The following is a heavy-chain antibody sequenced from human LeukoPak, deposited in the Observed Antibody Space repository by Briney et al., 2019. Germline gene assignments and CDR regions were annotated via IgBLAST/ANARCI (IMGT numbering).Heavy chain of an antibody. V-gene: IGHV3-23*01. D-gene: IGHD1-1*01. CDR1: GFTFSNYA. CDR2: ISDDGGDT. CDR3: GRDWKLDY. J-gene: IGHJ4*02. Sequence: GGSLRLSCAASGFTFSNYAMSWVRQAPGKGLEWVSAISDDGGDTKYAESVKGRFTISRDSSRNRLYLQMNSLRVEDTAIYYCGRDWKLDYWGQGILVTVSS.